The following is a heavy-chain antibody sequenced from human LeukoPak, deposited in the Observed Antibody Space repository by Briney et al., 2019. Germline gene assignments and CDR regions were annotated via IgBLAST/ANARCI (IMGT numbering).Heavy chain of an antibody. CDR3: ASSNYYYYGMDV. D-gene: IGHD4-11*01. CDR1: GYTFTSYY. Sequence: GASVKVSCRASGYTFTSYYMHWVRQAPGQGLEWMGIINPSGGSTSYAQKFQGRVTMTRDTSTSTVYMELSSLRSEDTAVYYCASSNYYYYGMDVWGQGTTVTVSS. V-gene: IGHV1-46*01. J-gene: IGHJ6*02. CDR2: INPSGGST.